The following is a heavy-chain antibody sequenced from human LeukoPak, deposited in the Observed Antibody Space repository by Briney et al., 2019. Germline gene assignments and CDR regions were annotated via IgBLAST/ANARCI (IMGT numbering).Heavy chain of an antibody. Sequence: GGSLRLSCAASGFTFSSYSMNWVRQAPGKGLEWVSYISSSSSTINYADSVKGRFTISRDNAKNSLYLQMNSLRAEDTAVYYCATEGLNNRFDPWGQGTLVTVSS. CDR1: GFTFSSYS. CDR3: ATEGLNNRFDP. V-gene: IGHV3-48*01. D-gene: IGHD4/OR15-4a*01. CDR2: ISSSSSTI. J-gene: IGHJ5*02.